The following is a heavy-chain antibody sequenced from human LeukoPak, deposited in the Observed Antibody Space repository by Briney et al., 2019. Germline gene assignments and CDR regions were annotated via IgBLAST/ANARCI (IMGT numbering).Heavy chain of an antibody. J-gene: IGHJ2*01. D-gene: IGHD2-21*01. CDR1: GDPINSYY. V-gene: IGHV4-59*01. CDR2: IYYSGST. Sequence: SETLSLTCTVSGDPINSYYWSWILQPPGKGLEWIGHIYYSGSTNYNPSLKSRVTISIDTSKNQFSLKLSSVTAADTAVYYCARTAYARFFDLWGRGTLVTVSS. CDR3: ARTAYARFFDL.